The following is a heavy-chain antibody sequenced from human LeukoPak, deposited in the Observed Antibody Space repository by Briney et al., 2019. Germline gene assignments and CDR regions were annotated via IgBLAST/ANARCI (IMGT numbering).Heavy chain of an antibody. J-gene: IGHJ4*02. CDR3: ARDSTQDIAASPGYLDY. CDR1: GYTFTAYH. CDR2: IDPKSGDT. Sequence: ASVKVSCKASGYTFTAYHMHWVRQAPGQGLEWMGWIDPKSGDTNYAQNFQSRVTMTRDTAISTGYMELSSLRSDDTAVYYCARDSTQDIAASPGYLDYWGQGTLVTVSS. D-gene: IGHD6-13*01. V-gene: IGHV1-2*02.